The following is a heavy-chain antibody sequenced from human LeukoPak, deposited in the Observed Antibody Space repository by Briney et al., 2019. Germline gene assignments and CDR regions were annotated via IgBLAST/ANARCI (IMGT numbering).Heavy chain of an antibody. CDR3: ARDLAVYYYDSSGYPNFDY. Sequence: ASVKVSCKASGYTFTSYDINWVRQATGQGLEWMGWMNPNSGNTGYAQKLQGRVTMTTDTSTSTAYMELRSLRSDDTAVYYCARDLAVYYYDSSGYPNFDYWGQGTLVTVSS. J-gene: IGHJ4*02. D-gene: IGHD3-22*01. CDR2: MNPNSGNT. V-gene: IGHV1-8*01. CDR1: GYTFTSYD.